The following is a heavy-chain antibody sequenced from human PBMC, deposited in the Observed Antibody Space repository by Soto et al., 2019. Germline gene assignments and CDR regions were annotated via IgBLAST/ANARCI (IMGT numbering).Heavy chain of an antibody. D-gene: IGHD4-17*01. J-gene: IGHJ6*02. CDR3: AEAGYGDYYYCYGLDV. CDR1: GGTFSSYA. V-gene: IGHV1-69*01. CDR2: IIPIFGTA. Sequence: QVQLVQSGAEVKKPGSSVKFSCKSSGGTFSSYAISWVRQAPGQGLEWMGGIIPIFGTANYAQKFQGRVTITADESTSTAYMELSSLRSEDTAVYYCAEAGYGDYYYCYGLDVWGQGTTVTVSS.